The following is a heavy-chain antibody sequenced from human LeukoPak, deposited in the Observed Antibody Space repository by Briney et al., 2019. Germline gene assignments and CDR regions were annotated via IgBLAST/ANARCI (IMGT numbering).Heavy chain of an antibody. CDR2: IKSKTDGGTT. D-gene: IGHD3-22*01. Sequence: GGSLRLSCAASGLTFSNAWMSCVRQAPGKGLEWVGRIKSKTDGGTTDYAAPVKGRFTISRDDSKNTLYLQMNSLKTEDTAVYYCTTGTPYDSGAYYSVYWGQGTLVTVSS. CDR1: GLTFSNAW. V-gene: IGHV3-15*01. J-gene: IGHJ4*02. CDR3: TTGTPYDSGAYYSVY.